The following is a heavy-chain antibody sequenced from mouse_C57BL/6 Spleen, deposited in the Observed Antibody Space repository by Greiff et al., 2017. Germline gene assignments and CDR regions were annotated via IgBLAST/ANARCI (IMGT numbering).Heavy chain of an antibody. Sequence: QVQLQQPGAELVKPGASVKLSCKASGYTFTSYWMQWVKQRPGQGLEWIGEIDPSDSYTNYNQKFKGKATLTVDTSSSTAYMQLSSLTSEDSAVYYCARKGGLSYWYFDVWGTGTTVTVSS. J-gene: IGHJ1*03. CDR3: ARKGGLSYWYFDV. V-gene: IGHV1-50*01. CDR2: IDPSDSYT. D-gene: IGHD1-1*02. CDR1: GYTFTSYW.